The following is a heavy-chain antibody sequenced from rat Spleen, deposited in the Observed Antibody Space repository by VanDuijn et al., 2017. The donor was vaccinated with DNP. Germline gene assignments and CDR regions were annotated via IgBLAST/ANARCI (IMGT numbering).Heavy chain of an antibody. CDR3: VRWNSGHFDY. Sequence: EVQLVESGGGLVQPGRSLKLSCAVSGFTFSNYDMAWVRQAPTKGLEWVATISSDGSGTYYRDSVKGRFTISRDNAKSTLYLQMNSLRSEDMATYYCVRWNSGHFDYWGQGVMVTVSS. V-gene: IGHV5-29*01. CDR1: GFTFSNYD. J-gene: IGHJ2*01. D-gene: IGHD4-3*01. CDR2: ISSDGSGT.